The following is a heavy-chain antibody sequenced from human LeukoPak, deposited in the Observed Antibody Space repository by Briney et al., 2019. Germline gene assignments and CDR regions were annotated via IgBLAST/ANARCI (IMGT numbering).Heavy chain of an antibody. Sequence: AAVNVSCKASGYTFTSYDINWVRQATGQGLEWMGWMNPNSGNTGYAQTFQGRVTITRNTSISTAYMELSSLRSEDTAVYYCARVNYDYVWGSYRPFDYWGQGTLVTVSS. CDR2: MNPNSGNT. CDR3: ARVNYDYVWGSYRPFDY. V-gene: IGHV1-8*03. CDR1: GYTFTSYD. D-gene: IGHD3-16*02. J-gene: IGHJ4*02.